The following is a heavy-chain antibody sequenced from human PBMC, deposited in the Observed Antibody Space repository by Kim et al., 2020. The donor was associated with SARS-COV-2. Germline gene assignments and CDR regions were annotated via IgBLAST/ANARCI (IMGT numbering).Heavy chain of an antibody. D-gene: IGHD2-2*01. CDR3: AKEGGYCSSLSCEDDAFDL. V-gene: IGHV3-23*01. Sequence: GRFTSSRDNSKNTLYLQMNSLRAEDTAVYFCAKEGGYCSSLSCEDDAFDLWGQGTMVTVSS. J-gene: IGHJ3*01.